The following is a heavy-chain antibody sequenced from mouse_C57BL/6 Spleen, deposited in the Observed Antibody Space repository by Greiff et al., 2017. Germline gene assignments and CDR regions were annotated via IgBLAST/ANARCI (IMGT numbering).Heavy chain of an antibody. Sequence: QVQLQQSGPELVKPGASVKISCKASGYAFSSSWMNWVKQRPGKGLEWIGRIYPGDGDTNYNGKFKGKATLTADKSSSTAYMQLSSLTSEDSAVYFCASPPYYYGSSNYAMDYWGQGTSVTVSS. CDR1: GYAFSSSW. CDR3: ASPPYYYGSSNYAMDY. V-gene: IGHV1-82*01. J-gene: IGHJ4*01. D-gene: IGHD1-1*01. CDR2: IYPGDGDT.